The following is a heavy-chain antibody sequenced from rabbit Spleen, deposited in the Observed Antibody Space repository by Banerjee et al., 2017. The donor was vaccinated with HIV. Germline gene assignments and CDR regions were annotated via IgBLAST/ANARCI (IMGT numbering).Heavy chain of an antibody. D-gene: IGHD3-1*01. CDR1: GFSVRSSHH. Sequence: QSLEESGGGLVQPEGSLALTCTASGFSVRSSHHMCWVRQAPGKGLEWIGCIDTDDGNTYYASWAKGRFTISETSRTVDLKMTSLTAADTATYFCARTPWSATRGDLNLWGPGTLVTVS. CDR2: IDTDDGNT. J-gene: IGHJ4*01. V-gene: IGHV1S40*01. CDR3: ARTPWSATRGDLNL.